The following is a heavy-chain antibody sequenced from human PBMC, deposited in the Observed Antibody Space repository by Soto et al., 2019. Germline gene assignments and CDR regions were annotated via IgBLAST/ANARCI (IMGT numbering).Heavy chain of an antibody. D-gene: IGHD1-1*01. J-gene: IGHJ4*02. CDR1: GDSISSSHW. V-gene: IGHV4-4*02. CDR3: ARQLERGDLPEGFEY. Sequence: QVQLQESGPGLVEPSGTLSLTCAVSGDSISSSHWWSWVRQPPGKGLEWIGEIFHSGATKYNPSLESRVTMSVDKSNNQLSLKLRSVTAADTAVYYCARQLERGDLPEGFEYWGQGTLVTVSS. CDR2: IFHSGAT.